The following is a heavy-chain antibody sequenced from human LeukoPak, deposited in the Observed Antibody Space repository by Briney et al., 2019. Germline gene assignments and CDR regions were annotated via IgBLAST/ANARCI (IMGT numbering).Heavy chain of an antibody. CDR3: ASEDSSSSYFDY. CDR2: IYYSGST. V-gene: IGHV4-30-4*08. D-gene: IGHD6-6*01. CDR1: GGSISSGDYY. J-gene: IGHJ4*02. Sequence: NPSQTLSLTCTVSGGSISSGDYYWSWIRQPPGKGLEWIGYIYYSGSTYYNPSLKSRVTISVDTSTNKFSLKLSSVTAADTAVYYCASEDSSSSYFDYWGQGTLVTVSS.